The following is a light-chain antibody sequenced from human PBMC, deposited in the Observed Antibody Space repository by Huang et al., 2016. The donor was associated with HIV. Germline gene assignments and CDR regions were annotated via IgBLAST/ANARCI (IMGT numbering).Light chain of an antibody. Sequence: DIVMTQSPDSLAVSLGERATINCKSSQSVLYSSNNKNYLACYQQKPGQPPKLLIYCASTRESGVPDRFSGSGSGKHFTLPISSLQAEDVAVYYCQQYFLTPFTFGPGTKVDIK. CDR3: QQYFLTPFT. J-gene: IGKJ3*01. V-gene: IGKV4-1*01. CDR2: CAS. CDR1: QSVLYSSNNKNY.